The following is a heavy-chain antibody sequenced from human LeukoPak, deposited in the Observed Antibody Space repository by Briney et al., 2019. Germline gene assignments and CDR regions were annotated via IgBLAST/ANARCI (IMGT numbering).Heavy chain of an antibody. V-gene: IGHV3-30*02. Sequence: GGSLRLSCAASGFAFSSYGMHWVRQAPGKGLEWVAFIRYDGSNKYYADSVKGRFTISRDNSKNTLYLQMNSLRAEDTAVYYCAKFSGGPDMGTDAFDIWGQGTMVTVSS. CDR2: IRYDGSNK. CDR3: AKFSGGPDMGTDAFDI. CDR1: GFAFSSYG. D-gene: IGHD3-10*01. J-gene: IGHJ3*02.